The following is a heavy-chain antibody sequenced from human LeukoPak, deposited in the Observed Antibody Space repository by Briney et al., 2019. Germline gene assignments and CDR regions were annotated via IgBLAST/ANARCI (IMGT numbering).Heavy chain of an antibody. CDR2: IGTAGDT. V-gene: IGHV3-13*01. J-gene: IGHJ4*02. Sequence: KSGGSLRLSCAASGFTFSRYDMHWVRQSTGKGLEWVSGIGTAGDTFYLGSVKGRFTISRENAKNSLYLQMNSLRAEDTAVYYCAALDTAMVTSGGYWGQGTLVTVSS. CDR3: AALDTAMVTSGGY. D-gene: IGHD5-18*01. CDR1: GFTFSRYD.